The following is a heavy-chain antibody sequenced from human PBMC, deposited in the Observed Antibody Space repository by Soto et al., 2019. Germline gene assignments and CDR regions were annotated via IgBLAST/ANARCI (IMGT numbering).Heavy chain of an antibody. CDR2: ISAYNGNT. V-gene: IGHV1-18*01. CDR1: GYTFINYG. CDR3: ARDVRATYDFWSVDWFDP. Sequence: QVQLVQSGAEVKKPGASVKVSCKASGYTFINYGISWVRQAPGQGLEWMGWISAYNGNTNYAQKLQGRVTMTTDTYTSTAYMELRSLRSDDTAVYYCARDVRATYDFWSVDWFDPWGQGTLVTVSS. D-gene: IGHD3-3*01. J-gene: IGHJ5*02.